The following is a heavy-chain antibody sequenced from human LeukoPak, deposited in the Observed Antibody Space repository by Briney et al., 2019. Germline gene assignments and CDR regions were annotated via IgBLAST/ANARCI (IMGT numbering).Heavy chain of an antibody. CDR1: GGSISSYY. V-gene: IGHV4-59*08. Sequence: PSQTLSLTCTVSGGSISSYYWSWIRQPPGKGLEWIGYIYYSGSTNYNPSLKSRVTISVDTSKNQFSLKLSSVTAADTAVYYCARYNSGPGPFDYWGQGTLVTVSS. CDR3: ARYNSGPGPFDY. J-gene: IGHJ4*02. D-gene: IGHD6-19*01. CDR2: IYYSGST.